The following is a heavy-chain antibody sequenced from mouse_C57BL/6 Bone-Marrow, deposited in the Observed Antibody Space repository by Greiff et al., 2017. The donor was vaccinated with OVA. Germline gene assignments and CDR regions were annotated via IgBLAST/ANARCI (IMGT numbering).Heavy chain of an antibody. CDR1: GFTFSDYG. CDR2: ISSGSSTI. V-gene: IGHV5-17*01. Sequence: EVKLVESGGGLVKPGGSLKLSCAASGFTFSDYGMHWVRQAPEKGLEWVAYISSGSSTIYYADTVKGRFTISRDNAKNTLFLQMTRLRSEDTAMYYCARPLLLGRGYFDVWGTGTTVTVSS. D-gene: IGHD4-1*01. CDR3: ARPLLLGRGYFDV. J-gene: IGHJ1*03.